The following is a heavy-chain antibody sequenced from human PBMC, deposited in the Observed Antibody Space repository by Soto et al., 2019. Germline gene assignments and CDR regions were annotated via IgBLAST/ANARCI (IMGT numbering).Heavy chain of an antibody. J-gene: IGHJ4*02. CDR1: GFTFSSYA. V-gene: IGHV3-23*01. Sequence: EVQLLESGGGLVQPGGSLRLSCAASGFTFSSYAMSWVRQAPGKGLEWVSAISGSGGSTYYADSVKGRFTISRDNSKNTLYRQMNGLRAEDTAVYSCPKGSDGHFDYWGQGTLVTVSS. CDR3: PKGSDGHFDY. CDR2: ISGSGGST.